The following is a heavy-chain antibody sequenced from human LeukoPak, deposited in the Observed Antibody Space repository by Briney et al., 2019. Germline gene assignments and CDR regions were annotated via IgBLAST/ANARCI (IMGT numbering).Heavy chain of an antibody. CDR1: GFTFSSYS. D-gene: IGHD3-22*01. CDR3: ARIRWGDYYDSSGP. Sequence: GGSLRLSCAASGFTFSSYSMNWVRQAPGKGLEWVSSISSSSSYIYYADSVKGRFTISRDNPKNSLYLQMNSLRAEDTAVYYCARIRWGDYYDSSGPWGQGTLVTVSS. CDR2: ISSSSSYI. J-gene: IGHJ4*02. V-gene: IGHV3-21*01.